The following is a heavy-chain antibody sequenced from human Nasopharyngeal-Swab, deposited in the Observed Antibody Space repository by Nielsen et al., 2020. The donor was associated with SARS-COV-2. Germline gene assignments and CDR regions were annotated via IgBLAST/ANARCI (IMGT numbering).Heavy chain of an antibody. D-gene: IGHD1-26*01. V-gene: IGHV3-21*06. CDR2: ISPTSDYI. J-gene: IGHJ6*03. Sequence: GESLKISCAASGFTFSSYTMNWVRQAPGKGLEWVSSISPTSDYIYYAESVKGRFTISRDNAKNSLFLQMNSLRAEETAIYYCVRVDRGGSYFSEYYYYMDVWGKGTSVTVSS. CDR1: GFTFSSYT. CDR3: VRVDRGGSYFSEYYYYMDV.